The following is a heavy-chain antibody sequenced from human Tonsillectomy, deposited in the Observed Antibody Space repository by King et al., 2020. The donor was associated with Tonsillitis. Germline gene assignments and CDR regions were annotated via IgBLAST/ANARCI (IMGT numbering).Heavy chain of an antibody. CDR2: ITYDASYE. CDR1: GFTFGNYG. V-gene: IGHV3-30*18. Sequence: VQLVESGGGVVQPGTSLRLSCAASGFTFGNYGMHWVRQAPGKGLEWVTLITYDASYENYADSVKGRFTISRDNSKNTLFLEMNSLRVEDTAVYYCAKVVIGFTGWYSDVWGRRTPVT. J-gene: IGHJ2*01. CDR3: AKVVIGFTGWYSDV. D-gene: IGHD3-10*01.